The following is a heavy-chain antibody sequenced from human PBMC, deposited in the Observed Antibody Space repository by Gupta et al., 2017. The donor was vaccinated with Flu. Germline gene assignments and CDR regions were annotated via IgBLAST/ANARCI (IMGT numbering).Heavy chain of an antibody. V-gene: IGHV3-11*01. CDR2: ISSSGSSI. D-gene: IGHD3-22*01. Sequence: QVQLVESGGGLVKPGGSLRLSCAASGFIFSDYYMNWVRQAPGKGLEWVAYISSSGSSIDYADSVKGRFTISRDNAKNSLYLQMNSLRAEDTAVYYCVTVMIEEVKWGQGTPVTVSS. J-gene: IGHJ4*02. CDR3: VTVMIEEVK. CDR1: GFIFSDYY.